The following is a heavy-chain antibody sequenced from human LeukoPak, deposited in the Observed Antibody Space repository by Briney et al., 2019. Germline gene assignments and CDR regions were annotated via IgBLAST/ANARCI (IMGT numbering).Heavy chain of an antibody. V-gene: IGHV1-18*01. D-gene: IGHD3-22*01. CDR2: ISAYNGNT. J-gene: IGHJ4*02. CDR3: ANLDYYDSSAARGASW. Sequence: GASVKVSCKASGYTFTSYGISWVRQAPGQGLEWMGWISAYNGNTNYAQKLQGRVTMTTDTSTSTAYMELRSLRSDDTAVYYCANLDYYDSSAARGASWWGQGTLVTVSS. CDR1: GYTFTSYG.